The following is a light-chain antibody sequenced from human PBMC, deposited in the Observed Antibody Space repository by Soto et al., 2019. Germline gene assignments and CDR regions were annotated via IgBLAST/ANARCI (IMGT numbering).Light chain of an antibody. J-gene: IGKJ1*01. Sequence: EIVLTQSPGTLSLSPGERATLSCRASQSVRSRYLAWYQQKPGQAPRLLIYGASSRATGIPDRFSGSGSGTDFTLTISRLEPEDFAVYYCQQYSSSPQTFGQGTKVEIK. CDR2: GAS. CDR3: QQYSSSPQT. V-gene: IGKV3-20*01. CDR1: QSVRSRY.